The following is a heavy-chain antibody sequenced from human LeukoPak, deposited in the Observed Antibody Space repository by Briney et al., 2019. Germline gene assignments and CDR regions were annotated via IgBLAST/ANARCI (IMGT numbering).Heavy chain of an antibody. D-gene: IGHD3-22*01. CDR1: GGSISSYY. CDR3: ARSSEGRYYYDSSGFSYYYYMDV. CDR2: IYYSGST. J-gene: IGHJ6*03. V-gene: IGHV4-59*01. Sequence: PSETLSLTCTVSGGSISSYYWSWIRQPPGKGLEWIGYIYYSGSTYYNPSLRSRVTISVDTSKNQFSLKLSSVTAADTAVYYCARSSEGRYYYDSSGFSYYYYMDVWGEGTTVTISS.